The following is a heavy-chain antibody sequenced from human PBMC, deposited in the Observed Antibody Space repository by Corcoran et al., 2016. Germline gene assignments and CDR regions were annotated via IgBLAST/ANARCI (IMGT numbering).Heavy chain of an antibody. J-gene: IGHJ6*02. Sequence: EVQLVESGGGLIQPGGSLRLSCAAYGFTGSSNYMSWDRQAPGKGLEWVLVIYSGGSTYYADSVKGRFTISRVNSKNTLYLQMNSLRAEYTAVYYCGSDVWSAARHYYYYGMDVWGQGTTVTVSS. CDR2: IYSGGST. CDR3: GSDVWSAARHYYYYGMDV. D-gene: IGHD6-6*01. V-gene: IGHV3-53*01. CDR1: GFTGSSNY.